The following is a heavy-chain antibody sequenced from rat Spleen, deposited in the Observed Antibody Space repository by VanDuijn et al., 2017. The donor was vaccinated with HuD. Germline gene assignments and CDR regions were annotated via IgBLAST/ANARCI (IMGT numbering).Heavy chain of an antibody. J-gene: IGHJ3*01. CDR3: ASRTGNWFAY. CDR2: ISYDARRT. Sequence: EVQLVESDGGLVQPGRSLKLSCAASGFTFSDYYMAWVRQAPTKGLGWVATISYDARRTYYRDSVKGRFTISRDNAKTILYLQMDSLRSEDTATYFCASRTGNWFAYWGQGTLVTVSS. D-gene: IGHD5-1*01. V-gene: IGHV5-29*01. CDR1: GFTFSDYY.